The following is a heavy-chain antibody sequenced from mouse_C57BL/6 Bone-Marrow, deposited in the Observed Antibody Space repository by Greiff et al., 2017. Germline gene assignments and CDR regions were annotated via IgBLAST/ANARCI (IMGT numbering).Heavy chain of an antibody. J-gene: IGHJ2*01. Sequence: QVHVKQPGAELVTPGASVKLSCKASGYTFTSYWMQWVKQRPGQGLEWIGEIDPSDSYTNYNQKFKGKATLTVDTSSSTAYMQLSSLTSEDSAVDYCARLGDYDDFDYWGQGTTLTVSS. D-gene: IGHD2-4*01. V-gene: IGHV1-50*01. CDR1: GYTFTSYW. CDR3: ARLGDYDDFDY. CDR2: IDPSDSYT.